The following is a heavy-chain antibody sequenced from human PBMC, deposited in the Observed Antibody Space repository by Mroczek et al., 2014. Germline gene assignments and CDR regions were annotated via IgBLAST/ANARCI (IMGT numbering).Heavy chain of an antibody. CDR2: IYYSGST. V-gene: IGHV4-39*01. Sequence: QVQLQESGPGLVKPSETLSLTCTVSGGSISSSSYYWGWIRQPPGKGLEWIGSIYYSGSTYYNPSLKSRVTISVDTSKNQFSLKLSSVTAADTAVYYCARLGPKLRFLEWSTRSNWFDPWGQGTLVTVSS. CDR3: ARLGPKLRFLEWSTRSNWFDP. D-gene: IGHD3-3*01. J-gene: IGHJ5*02. CDR1: GGSISSSSYY.